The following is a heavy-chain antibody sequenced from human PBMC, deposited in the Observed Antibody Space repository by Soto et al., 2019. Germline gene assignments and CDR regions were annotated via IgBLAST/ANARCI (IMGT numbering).Heavy chain of an antibody. V-gene: IGHV4-30-4*01. CDR3: ARAGYYYDSSGYYPDFQH. CDR2: IYYSGST. CDR1: GGSISSGDYY. J-gene: IGHJ1*01. Sequence: SETLSLTCTVSGGSISSGDYYWSWIRQPPGKGLEWIGYIYYSGSTYYNPSLKSRVTISVDTSKNHFSLKLSSVTAADTAVYYCARAGYYYDSSGYYPDFQHWGQGTLVTVSS. D-gene: IGHD3-22*01.